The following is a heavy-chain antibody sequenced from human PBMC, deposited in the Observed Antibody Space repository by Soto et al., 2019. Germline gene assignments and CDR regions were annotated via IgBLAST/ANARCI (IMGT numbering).Heavy chain of an antibody. Sequence: GDSVKVSCKASGYTFTSYGISWVRQAPGQGLEWMGWISAYNGNTNYAQKLQGRVTMTTDTSTSTAYMELRSLRSDDTAVYYCAKKGYYGSGSYYKWDYYGMDVWGQATTVSVS. CDR3: AKKGYYGSGSYYKWDYYGMDV. V-gene: IGHV1-18*01. CDR1: GYTFTSYG. J-gene: IGHJ6*02. D-gene: IGHD3-10*01. CDR2: ISAYNGNT.